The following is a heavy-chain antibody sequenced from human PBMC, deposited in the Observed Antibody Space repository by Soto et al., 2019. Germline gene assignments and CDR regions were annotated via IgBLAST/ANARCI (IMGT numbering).Heavy chain of an antibody. CDR2: IYYSGST. D-gene: IGHD6-13*01. CDR3: ARGPGIAAAGTPDFDY. Sequence: QVQLQESGPGLVKPSETLSLTCTVSGGSISNYYWSWIRQPLGKGLEWIGYIYYSGSTNYNPSLKSRVTISVDTSKNQFSLKLSSVTAADTAMYYCARGPGIAAAGTPDFDYWGQGTLVTVSS. V-gene: IGHV4-59*01. CDR1: GGSISNYY. J-gene: IGHJ4*02.